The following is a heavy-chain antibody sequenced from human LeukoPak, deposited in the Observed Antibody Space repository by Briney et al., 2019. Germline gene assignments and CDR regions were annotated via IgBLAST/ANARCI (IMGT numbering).Heavy chain of an antibody. CDR2: ISSSSSYI. V-gene: IGHV3-21*01. Sequence: GGSLRLSCAASGFTFSSYSMNWVRQAPGKGPEWVSSISSSSSYIYYADSLKGRFTISRDNAKNSLYLQMNSLRAEDTAVYYCARETTVSPCFDYWRQGTLVTVSS. CDR1: GFTFSSYS. D-gene: IGHD4-17*01. CDR3: ARETTVSPCFDY. J-gene: IGHJ4*02.